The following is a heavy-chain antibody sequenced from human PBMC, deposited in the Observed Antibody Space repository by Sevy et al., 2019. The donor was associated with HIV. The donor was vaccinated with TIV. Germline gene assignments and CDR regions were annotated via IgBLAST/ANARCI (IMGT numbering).Heavy chain of an antibody. CDR1: GFTVSNYW. CDR2: IKEDGKET. V-gene: IGHV3-7*03. J-gene: IGHJ4*02. CDR3: ARDKNSAMVTPFDF. D-gene: IGHD5-18*01. Sequence: GGSLRLSCVASGFTVSNYWMNWVRQAPGMGLEWVAKIKEDGKETYFGDSVKGRFTISGDNARNQWYLQMTSLGAEDTAVYYCARDKNSAMVTPFDFWGQGTLVTVSS.